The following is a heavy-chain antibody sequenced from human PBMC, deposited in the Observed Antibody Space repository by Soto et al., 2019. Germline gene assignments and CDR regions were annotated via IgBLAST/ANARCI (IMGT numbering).Heavy chain of an antibody. CDR1: GYTFTSYY. Sequence: QVQLVQSGAEVKKPGASVKVSCKASGYTFTSYYMHWVRQAPGQGREWMGIINPSGGSTSYAQKFQGRVTMTMDTSTSTVYMELSSLRSEDTAVYYCARDMEQWLVHGYYYYGMDVWGQGTTVTVSS. CDR3: ARDMEQWLVHGYYYYGMDV. CDR2: INPSGGST. D-gene: IGHD6-19*01. V-gene: IGHV1-46*01. J-gene: IGHJ6*02.